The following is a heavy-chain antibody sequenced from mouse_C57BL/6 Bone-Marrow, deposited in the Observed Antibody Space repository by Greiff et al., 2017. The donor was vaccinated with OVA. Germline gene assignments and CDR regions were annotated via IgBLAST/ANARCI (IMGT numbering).Heavy chain of an antibody. D-gene: IGHD1-1*01. CDR3: TFDCYGSRRMDY. Sequence: VQLQQSGAELVRPGASVKLSCTASGFNITDDYMHWVKQRPEQGLEWIGWIDPENGDTEYASKFKGKATLTADTSSNTAYLQLSSLTSEDTAVYYYTFDCYGSRRMDYWGQGTSVTVSA. CDR2: IDPENGDT. V-gene: IGHV14-4*01. CDR1: GFNITDDY. J-gene: IGHJ4*01.